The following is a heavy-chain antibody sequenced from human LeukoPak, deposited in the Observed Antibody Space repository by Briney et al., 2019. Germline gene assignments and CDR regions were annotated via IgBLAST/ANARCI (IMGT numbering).Heavy chain of an antibody. J-gene: IGHJ4*02. CDR2: INAGNGNT. Sequence: ASVKVSCKASGYTFTNYAMHWVRQAPGQGLEWMGWINAGNGNTKYSQKFQGRVTITRDTSASTAYMELSSLRSEDTAVYYCARDYGSGSYCIYYWGQGTLVTVSS. V-gene: IGHV1-3*01. D-gene: IGHD3-10*01. CDR3: ARDYGSGSYCIYY. CDR1: GYTFTNYA.